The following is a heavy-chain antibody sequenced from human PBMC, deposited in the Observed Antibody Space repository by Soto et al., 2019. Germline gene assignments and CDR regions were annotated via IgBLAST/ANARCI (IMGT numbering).Heavy chain of an antibody. D-gene: IGHD4-17*01. CDR1: GFTFSAYA. V-gene: IGHV3-23*01. Sequence: GGSLRLSCAASGFTFSAYALTWVRQAPGKGLEWVSVISGSGGATYYADSVKGRFTISRDNSKNTLYLQMNSLRAEDTAVYYCAKASLDYGGNEGFDYWGQGTLVTVSS. CDR2: ISGSGGAT. CDR3: AKASLDYGGNEGFDY. J-gene: IGHJ4*02.